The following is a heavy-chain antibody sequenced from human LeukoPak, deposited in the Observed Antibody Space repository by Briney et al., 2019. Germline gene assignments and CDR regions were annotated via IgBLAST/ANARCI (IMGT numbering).Heavy chain of an antibody. Sequence: SVKVSCKASGGTFSSYAISWVRQAPGQGLEWMGGIIPIFGTANYAQKFQGRVTITTDESTSTAYMELSSLRSEDTAVYYCATGGFWGSYRLDYWGRGTLVTVSS. CDR1: GGTFSSYA. CDR3: ATGGFWGSYRLDY. J-gene: IGHJ4*02. V-gene: IGHV1-69*05. D-gene: IGHD3-16*02. CDR2: IIPIFGTA.